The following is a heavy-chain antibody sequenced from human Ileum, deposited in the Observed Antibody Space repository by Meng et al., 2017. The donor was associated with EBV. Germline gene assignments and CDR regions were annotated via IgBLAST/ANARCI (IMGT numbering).Heavy chain of an antibody. CDR3: MRDLVGVINF. J-gene: IGHJ4*02. V-gene: IGHV4-4*02. CDR2: IPYSGTT. Sequence: QVMRPGSGPDLGSASWTLSHNCSVCCGSVRHGDWLWWGSNNPVKGLEWVGKIPYSGTTNSNPSLKSRVTMSLDNTKHQFSLKLISVTAADTAVYYCMRDLVGVINFWGQGILVTVSS. CDR1: CGSVRHGDW. D-gene: IGHD3-16*02.